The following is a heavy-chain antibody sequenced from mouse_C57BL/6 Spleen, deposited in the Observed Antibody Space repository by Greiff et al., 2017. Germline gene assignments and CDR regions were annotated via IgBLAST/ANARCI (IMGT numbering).Heavy chain of an antibody. CDR1: GYTFTSYT. Sequence: QVQLQQSGAELARPGASVEMSCKASGYTFTSYTMHWVKQRPGQGLEWIGYINPSSGYTKYNKKFKDKATLTAEKSSSTAYMQLSSLTSEDSSVYYCASLDYDYAMDYWGQGTSVTVSS. CDR2: INPSSGYT. V-gene: IGHV1-4*01. CDR3: ASLDYDYAMDY. D-gene: IGHD2-4*01. J-gene: IGHJ4*01.